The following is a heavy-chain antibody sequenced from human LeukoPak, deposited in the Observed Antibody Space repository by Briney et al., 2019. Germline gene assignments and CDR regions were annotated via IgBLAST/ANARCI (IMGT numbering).Heavy chain of an antibody. Sequence: ASVKVSCKASGYTFTGYYMHWVRQAPGQGLEWMGWINPNSGGTNYAQKFQGRVTITRDTSASTAYMELSSLRSEDMAVYYCARAKLPYYYYDSSGYYFDYWGQGTLVTVSS. CDR2: INPNSGGT. CDR3: ARAKLPYYYYDSSGYYFDY. V-gene: IGHV1-2*02. D-gene: IGHD3-22*01. CDR1: GYTFTGYY. J-gene: IGHJ4*02.